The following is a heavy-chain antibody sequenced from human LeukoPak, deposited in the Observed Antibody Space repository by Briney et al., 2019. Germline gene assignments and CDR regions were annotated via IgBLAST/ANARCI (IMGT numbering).Heavy chain of an antibody. D-gene: IGHD3-10*01. V-gene: IGHV3-33*01. CDR2: IWSDGSNK. Sequence: GRSLRLSCAASGFTFSRYGMHWVRQAPGKGLEWVALIWSDGSNKYYADSVKGRFTISRDNSKNTLYLQVISLRAEDTAVYYCARKGELWFGELLVQGAFDIWGQGTMVTVSS. CDR1: GFTFSRYG. CDR3: ARKGELWFGELLVQGAFDI. J-gene: IGHJ3*02.